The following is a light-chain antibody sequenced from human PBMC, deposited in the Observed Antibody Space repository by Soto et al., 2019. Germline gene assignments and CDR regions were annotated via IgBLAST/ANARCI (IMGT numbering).Light chain of an antibody. CDR2: GAS. J-gene: IGKJ4*01. CDR1: QSVSSSY. Sequence: EIVLTQSPGTLSLSPGERATLSCRASQSVSSSYLAWYQQKPCQAPRLLIYGASSRATGIPDRFSGSGSGTHFTLTMSRLESEDFAVYCCQQYVSSPTFGGKTKVEIK. CDR3: QQYVSSPT. V-gene: IGKV3-20*01.